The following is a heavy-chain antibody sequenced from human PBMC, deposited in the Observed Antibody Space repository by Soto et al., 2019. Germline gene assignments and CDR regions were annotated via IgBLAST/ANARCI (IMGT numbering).Heavy chain of an antibody. CDR3: ARDNNFWSGYYPLNWFDP. D-gene: IGHD3-3*01. CDR2: IFYIGAT. Sequence: SETLSLTCTVSGGSISNYYWSWIRQPPGKGLEWIGYIFYIGATNYNPSLESRVTISVDTSKDQFSLRLTSVTAADTAVYYCARDNNFWSGYYPLNWFDPWGQGTLVTVSS. J-gene: IGHJ5*02. CDR1: GGSISNYY. V-gene: IGHV4-59*01.